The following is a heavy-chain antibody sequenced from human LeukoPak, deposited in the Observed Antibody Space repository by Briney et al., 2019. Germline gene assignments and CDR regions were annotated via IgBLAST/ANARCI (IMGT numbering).Heavy chain of an antibody. CDR2: ISAYNGNT. CDR3: ARGGLTESVDY. CDR1: GYTFTSYG. J-gene: IGHJ4*02. V-gene: IGHV1-18*01. Sequence: ASVKVSWKSSGYTFTSYGFAWVRQPPGQGLEWMGWISAYNGNTNYVQKLQGRVTMSTDTSTSTVYMELRSLRSDDTAVYYCARGGLTESVDYWGQGTLVTVSS. D-gene: IGHD3-10*01.